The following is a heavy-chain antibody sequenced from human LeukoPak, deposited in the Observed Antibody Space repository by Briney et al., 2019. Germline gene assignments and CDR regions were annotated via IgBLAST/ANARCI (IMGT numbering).Heavy chain of an antibody. CDR2: ISSSGGSI. CDR1: GFTFSSYE. V-gene: IGHV3-48*03. Sequence: GGSLRLSCAASGFTFSSYEMNWVRQAPGKGLEWVSYISSSGGSITYADSVKGRFTISRDNAKNSLYLQMNSLSAEDTAVYYCARGGIAVAGFYYYYYYMDVWGKGTTVTVSS. D-gene: IGHD6-19*01. CDR3: ARGGIAVAGFYYYYYYMDV. J-gene: IGHJ6*03.